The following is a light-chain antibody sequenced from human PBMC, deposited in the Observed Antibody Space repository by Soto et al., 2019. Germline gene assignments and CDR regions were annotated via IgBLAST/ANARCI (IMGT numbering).Light chain of an antibody. Sequence: EMVLTQSRSARALSPVEGATLSCISSQSLSSNFLAWYQQKPGQPPRLLIYDSSTRATGFPDRFSGSGSGTDFTLTIIRLEPEDFAVYYCQQYDISPWTFGQGTKVDIK. CDR2: DSS. V-gene: IGKV3-20*01. CDR1: QSLSSNF. J-gene: IGKJ1*01. CDR3: QQYDISPWT.